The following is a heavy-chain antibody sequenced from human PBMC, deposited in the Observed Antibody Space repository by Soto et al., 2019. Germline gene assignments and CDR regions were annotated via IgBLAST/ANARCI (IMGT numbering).Heavy chain of an antibody. CDR3: ARDRGWFAP. Sequence: GGSLRLSCEASGFTFSSFWMTWVRQAPGKGLEWVANIKQDGSEKYYVDSVKGRFTISRDNAKNSLYLQMNSLRVEDTAVYYCARDRGWFAPWGQGTLVTVSS. CDR1: GFTFSSFW. D-gene: IGHD3-10*01. V-gene: IGHV3-7*03. CDR2: IKQDGSEK. J-gene: IGHJ5*02.